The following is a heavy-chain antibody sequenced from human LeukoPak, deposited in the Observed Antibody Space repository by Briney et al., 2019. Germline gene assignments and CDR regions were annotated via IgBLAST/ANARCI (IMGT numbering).Heavy chain of an antibody. D-gene: IGHD1-26*01. CDR3: AKKGGSYYYYYMDV. J-gene: IGHJ6*03. CDR2: ISGSGGST. CDR1: GFTFSSYA. V-gene: IGHV3-23*01. Sequence: PGGSLRLSCAASGFTFSSYAMSWVRQAPGKGLEWVSAISGSGGSTYYADSVKGRFTTSRDNSKNTLYLQMDSLRAEDTAVYYCAKKGGSYYYYYMDVWGKGTTVTVSS.